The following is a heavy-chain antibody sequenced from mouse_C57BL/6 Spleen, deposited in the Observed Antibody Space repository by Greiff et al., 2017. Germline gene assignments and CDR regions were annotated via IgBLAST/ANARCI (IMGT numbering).Heavy chain of an antibody. J-gene: IGHJ2*01. CDR1: GYTFTSYG. V-gene: IGHV1-81*01. Sequence: VQLQQSGAELARPGASVKLSCKASGYTFTSYGISWVKQRTGQGLEWIGEIYPRSGNTYYNEKFKGKATLTADKSSSTAYMELRSLTSEDSAVYFCARDGITTVVDSYYCDYWGQGTTLTVSS. D-gene: IGHD1-1*01. CDR3: ARDGITTVVDSYYCDY. CDR2: IYPRSGNT.